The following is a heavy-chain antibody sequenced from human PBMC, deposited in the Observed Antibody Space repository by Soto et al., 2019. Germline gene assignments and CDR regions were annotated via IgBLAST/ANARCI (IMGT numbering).Heavy chain of an antibody. J-gene: IGHJ3*02. D-gene: IGHD3-22*01. CDR1: GGSISSGGCY. CDR2: IYYIGIT. CDR3: ARDALLWTTYYYDSSGPGAFDI. V-gene: IGHV4-31*03. Sequence: SETLSLTGTVSGGSISSGGCYGSWILQHPGKGLELILYIYYIGITYYNPSLKSRVTISVDTPKNQFSLKLSSVTAADTAVYYCARDALLWTTYYYDSSGPGAFDIWGQGTMVTVSS.